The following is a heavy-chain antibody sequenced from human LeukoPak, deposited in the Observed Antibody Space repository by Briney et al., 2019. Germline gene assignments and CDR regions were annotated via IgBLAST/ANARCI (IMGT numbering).Heavy chain of an antibody. CDR3: AREGSTASSPADY. J-gene: IGHJ4*02. D-gene: IGHD2-2*01. CDR1: GFTFRNYW. CDR2: IKQDGSEK. V-gene: IGHV3-7*01. Sequence: GGSLRLSCKVSGFTFRNYWMTWVRQVPGKGLEWLANIKQDGSEKNYANSVKGRFTISRDNANNSLFLHMNSLRAEDTAVYYCAREGSTASSPADYWGQGILVTVSS.